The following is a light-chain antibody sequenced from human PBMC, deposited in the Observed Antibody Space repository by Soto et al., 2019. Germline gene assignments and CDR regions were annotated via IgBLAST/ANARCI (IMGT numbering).Light chain of an antibody. J-gene: IGKJ3*01. CDR3: QRSYSTPFT. Sequence: DIQVTQSPSSLSASVGDRVTITCRAGQDISTFLNWYQQKPGKAPQLLIYAASILQTGVPSRFSGSGSGTDFTLTISSLQPEDYATYFCQRSYSTPFTFGPGTIVDIK. V-gene: IGKV1-39*01. CDR2: AAS. CDR1: QDISTF.